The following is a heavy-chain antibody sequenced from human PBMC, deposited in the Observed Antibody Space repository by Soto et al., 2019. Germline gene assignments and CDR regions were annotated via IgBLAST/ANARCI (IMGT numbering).Heavy chain of an antibody. CDR2: IYYSGST. J-gene: IGHJ6*03. Sequence: ETLSLTCTVSGGSISSYYWSWIRQPPGKGLEWIGYIYYSGSTNYNPSLKSRVTISVDTSKNQFSLKLSSVTAADTAVYYCARGLVVRGVRYYYYMDVWGKGTTVTVAS. D-gene: IGHD3-10*01. CDR1: GGSISSYY. CDR3: ARGLVVRGVRYYYYMDV. V-gene: IGHV4-59*01.